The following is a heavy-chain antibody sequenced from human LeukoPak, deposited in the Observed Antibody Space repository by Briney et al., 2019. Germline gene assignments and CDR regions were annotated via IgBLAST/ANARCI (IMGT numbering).Heavy chain of an antibody. Sequence: ASVKVSCKAYGYTLTSYYMHWVRQAPGQGLEWMGIINPSGGNTRYAQKFQGRVTMTRDTSTSTVYMELSNLRSEDTAMYYCARGSSTSCYWCGWFDPWGQGTLVTVPS. CDR3: ARGSSTSCYWCGWFDP. J-gene: IGHJ5*02. CDR1: GYTLTSYY. V-gene: IGHV1-46*01. CDR2: INPSGGNT. D-gene: IGHD2-2*01.